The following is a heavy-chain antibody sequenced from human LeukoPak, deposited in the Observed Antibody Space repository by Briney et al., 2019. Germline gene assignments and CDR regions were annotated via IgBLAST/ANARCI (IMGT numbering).Heavy chain of an antibody. CDR2: ISAYNGNT. V-gene: IGHV1-18*04. Sequence: GASVKVSCKASGYTFTSYGISWVRQAPGQGLEWMGWISAYNGNTNYAQKLQGRVTMTTDTSTSTAYMELRSLRSDDTAVYYCARDPAKRYCSSTSCYSRTQSYYYYGMDVLGKGTTVTVSS. D-gene: IGHD2-2*01. CDR3: ARDPAKRYCSSTSCYSRTQSYYYYGMDV. CDR1: GYTFTSYG. J-gene: IGHJ6*04.